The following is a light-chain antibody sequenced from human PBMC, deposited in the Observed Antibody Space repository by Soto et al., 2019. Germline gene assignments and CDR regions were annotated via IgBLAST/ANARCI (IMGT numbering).Light chain of an antibody. CDR1: QSVSSN. J-gene: IGKJ5*01. CDR2: RAS. Sequence: EIEIRQSPATQSVSQGEEATLSCRASQSVSSNLAWYQQKPGQAPRLLIYRASTRAAGLPDRFSGSGSGTEFTLTICSLQSEDFAVYYCQQYHKWPITFGQGTRLEIK. V-gene: IGKV3-15*01. CDR3: QQYHKWPIT.